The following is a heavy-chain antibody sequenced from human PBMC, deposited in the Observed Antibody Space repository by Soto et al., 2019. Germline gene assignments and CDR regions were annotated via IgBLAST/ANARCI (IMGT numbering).Heavy chain of an antibody. D-gene: IGHD2-21*02. V-gene: IGHV4-59*01. CDR3: AREFVTGDYYYYYGMDV. J-gene: IGHJ6*02. CDR1: GGSISSYY. CDR2: IYYSGST. Sequence: SETLSLTCTVSGGSISSYYWSWIRQPPGKGLEWIGYIYYSGSTNYNPSLKSRVTISVDTSKNQFSLKLSSVTAADTAVYYCAREFVTGDYYYYYGMDVWGQGTTVTVSS.